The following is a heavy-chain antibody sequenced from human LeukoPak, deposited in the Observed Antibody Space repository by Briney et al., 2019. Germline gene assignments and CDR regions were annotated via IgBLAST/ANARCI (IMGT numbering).Heavy chain of an antibody. J-gene: IGHJ5*01. CDR1: GGSISTYY. Sequence: SETLSLTCTVSGGSISTYYWSWIRQPAGKGLEWIGRIYTSGSTNYNPSLKSRVTMLVDTSKNQFSLKLSSMTAADTAVYYCARELVVDDSGWFDSWGQGTLVTVSS. V-gene: IGHV4-4*07. CDR2: IYTSGST. D-gene: IGHD2-2*01. CDR3: ARELVVDDSGWFDS.